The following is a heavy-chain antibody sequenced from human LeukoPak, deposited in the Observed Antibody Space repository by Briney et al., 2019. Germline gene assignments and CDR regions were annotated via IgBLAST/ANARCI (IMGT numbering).Heavy chain of an antibody. CDR3: VKESGFMVAPNSAFDI. CDR2: MSRNGGSA. V-gene: IGHV3-64D*06. D-gene: IGHD4/OR15-4a*01. CDR1: GFTFSSYP. J-gene: IGHJ3*02. Sequence: GGSLRLSCAASGFTFSSYPVHWVRQAPGKGLEYVSGMSRNGGSAYYADSVKGRFTISRDNSKNTLYLQMSSLRAEDTAVYYCVKESGFMVAPNSAFDIWGQGTMVTVSS.